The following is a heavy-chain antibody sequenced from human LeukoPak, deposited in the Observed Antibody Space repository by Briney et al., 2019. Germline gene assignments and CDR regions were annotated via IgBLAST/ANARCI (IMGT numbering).Heavy chain of an antibody. Sequence: ASETLSLTCTVSGGSISSGSFYWRWIRQPAGKGLEWIGRIYTSGSTNYNPSLKSRVTISVDTSKNQFSLKLSSVTAADTAVYYCARDGRWGYDYWGQGTLVTVSS. V-gene: IGHV4-61*02. CDR3: ARDGRWGYDY. D-gene: IGHD5-24*01. J-gene: IGHJ4*02. CDR2: IYTSGST. CDR1: GGSISSGSFY.